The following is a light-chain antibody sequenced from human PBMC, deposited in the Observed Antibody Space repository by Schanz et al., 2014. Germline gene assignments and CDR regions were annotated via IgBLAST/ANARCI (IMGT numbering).Light chain of an antibody. CDR1: SSNIGAGYD. Sequence: QSVLTQPPSVSGAPGQRVTISCTGSSSNIGAGYDVHWYRQLPGTAPKVLIFGNSNRPSGVPDRLSGSKSGTSASLAITGLQAEDEADYYCLSYDTSRHWVFGGGTKLTVL. CDR2: GNS. CDR3: LSYDTSRHWV. J-gene: IGLJ3*02. V-gene: IGLV1-40*01.